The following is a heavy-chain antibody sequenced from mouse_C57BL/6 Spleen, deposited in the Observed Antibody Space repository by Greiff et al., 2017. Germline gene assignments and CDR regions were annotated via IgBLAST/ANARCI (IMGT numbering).Heavy chain of an antibody. CDR2: IHPNSGST. Sequence: QVQLQQPGAELVKPGASVKLSCKASGYTFTSYWMHWVKQRPGQGLEWIGMIHPNSGSTNYNEKFKSKATLTVDKSSSTAYMQLSSLTSEDSAVYYCARIYGGYYSWFAYWGQGTLVTVSA. J-gene: IGHJ3*01. CDR1: GYTFTSYW. CDR3: ARIYGGYYSWFAY. V-gene: IGHV1-64*01. D-gene: IGHD2-3*01.